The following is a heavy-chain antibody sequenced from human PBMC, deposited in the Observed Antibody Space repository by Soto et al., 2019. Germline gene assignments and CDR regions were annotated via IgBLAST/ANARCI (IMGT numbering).Heavy chain of an antibody. CDR3: TKDVADCGGDCFSGFDS. V-gene: IGHV3-23*01. D-gene: IGHD2-21*02. Sequence: GGSLRLSCAASGFTFTNSAMNWVRQAPGKGLEWVSTVTGSGGSTYYADSVKGRFTISRDTSKNTVYLHMNSLRAEDTAVYYCTKDVADCGGDCFSGFDSWGQGTLVTVSS. CDR2: VTGSGGST. CDR1: GFTFTNSA. J-gene: IGHJ4*02.